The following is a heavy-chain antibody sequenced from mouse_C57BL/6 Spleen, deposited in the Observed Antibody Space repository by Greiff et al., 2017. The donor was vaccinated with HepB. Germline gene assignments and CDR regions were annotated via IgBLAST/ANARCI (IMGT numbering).Heavy chain of an antibody. CDR2: IYPGSGST. V-gene: IGHV1-55*01. CDR1: GYTFTSYW. CDR3: ASYDFDD. Sequence: QVQLQQPGAELVKPGASVKMSCKASGYTFTSYWITWVKQRPGQGLEWIGDIYPGSGSTNYNEKFKSKATLTVDTSSSKAYMQLSSLTSEGAAVYYCASYDFDDWGQGTTLTVSS. J-gene: IGHJ2*01. D-gene: IGHD1-1*01.